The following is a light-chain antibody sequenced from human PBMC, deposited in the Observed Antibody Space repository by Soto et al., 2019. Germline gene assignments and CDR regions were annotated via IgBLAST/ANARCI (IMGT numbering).Light chain of an antibody. J-gene: IGKJ1*01. Sequence: EIVMTQSPATLSVSPGERATLSCRASQSVSSNLAWYQQKLGQAPRLLIYGASTRATGIPARFSCSGSGTEFTLTISSLQSEDFAVYYCQQYNNWPPGTFGQGTKVQIK. CDR2: GAS. CDR3: QQYNNWPPGT. V-gene: IGKV3-15*01. CDR1: QSVSSN.